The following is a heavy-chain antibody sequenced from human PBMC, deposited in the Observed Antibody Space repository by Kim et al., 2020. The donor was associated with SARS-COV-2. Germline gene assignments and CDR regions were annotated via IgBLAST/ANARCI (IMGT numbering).Heavy chain of an antibody. CDR2: IDPSDSYT. D-gene: IGHD6-13*01. CDR1: GYSFTSYW. Sequence: GESLKISCKGSGYSFTSYWISWVRQMPGKGLEWMGRIDPSDSYTNYSPSFQGHVTISADKSISTAYLQWSSLKASDTAMYYCARRSLGIAAAGYYYYGMDVWGQGTTVTVSS. J-gene: IGHJ6*02. CDR3: ARRSLGIAAAGYYYYGMDV. V-gene: IGHV5-10-1*01.